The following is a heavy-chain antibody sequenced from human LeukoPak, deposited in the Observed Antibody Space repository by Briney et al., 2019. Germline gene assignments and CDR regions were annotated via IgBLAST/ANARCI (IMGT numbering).Heavy chain of an antibody. CDR1: GGSISIYY. D-gene: IGHD5-18*01. Sequence: SETLSLTCTVSGGSISIYYWSWIRQPPGKGLEWIGYIYYSGSTYYNPSLKSRVTISVDTSKNQFSLKLSSVTAADTAVYYCATYSYGYYYYGMDVWGQGTTVTVSS. CDR2: IYYSGST. J-gene: IGHJ6*02. CDR3: ATYSYGYYYYGMDV. V-gene: IGHV4-59*04.